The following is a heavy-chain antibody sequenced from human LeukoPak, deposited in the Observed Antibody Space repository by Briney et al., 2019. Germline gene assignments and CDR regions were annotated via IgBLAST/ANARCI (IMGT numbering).Heavy chain of an antibody. D-gene: IGHD2/OR15-2a*01. J-gene: IGHJ4*02. CDR3: ARALYTTLVDY. CDR1: GFTFSSYW. Sequence: PGGTLRLSCAASGFTFSSYWMSWVRQAPGNGLEWVANIKQDGSEKYYVDSVKGRFTISRDNAKNSLYLQMNSLRAEDTAVYYCARALYTTLVDYWGQGTLVTVSS. V-gene: IGHV3-7*01. CDR2: IKQDGSEK.